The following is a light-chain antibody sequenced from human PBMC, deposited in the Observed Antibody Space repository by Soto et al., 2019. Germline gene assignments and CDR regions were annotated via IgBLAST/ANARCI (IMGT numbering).Light chain of an antibody. CDR1: SSDVGGYNY. J-gene: IGLJ1*01. Sequence: QSVLTQPASVSGSPGQSITISCTGTSSDVGGYNYVSWYQQHPGKAPKLMIYAVTKRPAAVPARFSGSKSGNTASLTISGLQAEDEADYYCCSYAGSYTFDVFGTGTKLTVL. CDR3: CSYAGSYTFDV. V-gene: IGLV2-11*01. CDR2: AVT.